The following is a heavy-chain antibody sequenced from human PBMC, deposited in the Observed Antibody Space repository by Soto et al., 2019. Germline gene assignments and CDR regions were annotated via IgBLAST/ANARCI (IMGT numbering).Heavy chain of an antibody. Sequence: PGGSLRLSCAASGFTFSSYARSWVRQAPGKGLEWVSAISGSGGSTYYADSVKGRFTISRDNSKNTLYLQMNSLRAEDTAVYYCAKDVAAASRYYFDYWGQGTLVTVS. D-gene: IGHD6-13*01. CDR3: AKDVAAASRYYFDY. J-gene: IGHJ4*02. V-gene: IGHV3-23*01. CDR2: ISGSGGST. CDR1: GFTFSSYA.